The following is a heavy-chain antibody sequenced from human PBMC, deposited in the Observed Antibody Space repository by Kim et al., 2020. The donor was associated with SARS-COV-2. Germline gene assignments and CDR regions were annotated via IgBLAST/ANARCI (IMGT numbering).Heavy chain of an antibody. CDR1: GFTFSSYG. D-gene: IGHD3-10*01. CDR2: ISYDGSNK. Sequence: GGSLRLSCAASGFTFSSYGMHWVRQAPGKGLEWVAVISYDGSNKYYADSVKGRFTISRDNSKNTLYLQMNSLRAEDTAVYYCAKAGKRTYYGSGSYYYYYGMDVWGQGTTVTVSS. J-gene: IGHJ6*02. V-gene: IGHV3-30*18. CDR3: AKAGKRTYYGSGSYYYYYGMDV.